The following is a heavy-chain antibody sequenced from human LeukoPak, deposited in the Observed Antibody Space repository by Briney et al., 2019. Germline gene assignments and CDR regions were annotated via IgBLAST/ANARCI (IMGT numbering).Heavy chain of an antibody. Sequence: SETLSLTCTVSGGSIGSYYWSWIRQPAGKGLEWIGRIYTSGSTNYNPSLKSRVTMSVDTSKNQFSLKLSSVTAADTAVYYCARDQRYSSGWVSYYYYGMDVWGQGTTVTVSS. CDR2: IYTSGST. D-gene: IGHD6-19*01. CDR1: GGSIGSYY. CDR3: ARDQRYSSGWVSYYYYGMDV. J-gene: IGHJ6*02. V-gene: IGHV4-4*07.